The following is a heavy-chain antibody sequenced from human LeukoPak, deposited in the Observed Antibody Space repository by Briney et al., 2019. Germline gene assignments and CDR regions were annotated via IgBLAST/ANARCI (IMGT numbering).Heavy chain of an antibody. CDR3: ARIVPRYCSSTSCYTYYYYGMDV. CDR1: GFTFSSYS. D-gene: IGHD2-2*01. J-gene: IGHJ6*02. CDR2: ISSSSSYI. V-gene: IGHV3-21*01. Sequence: PGGSLRLSCAASGFTFSSYSMNWVRQAPGKGLGWVSSISSSSSYIYYADSVKGRFTISRDNAKNSLYLQMNSLRAEDTAVYYCARIVPRYCSSTSCYTYYYYGMDVWGQGTTVTVSS.